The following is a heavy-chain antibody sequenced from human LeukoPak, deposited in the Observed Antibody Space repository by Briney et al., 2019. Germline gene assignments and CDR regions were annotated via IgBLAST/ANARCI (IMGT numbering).Heavy chain of an antibody. CDR2: ISSSSSYI. CDR1: GFTFSSYS. Sequence: PGGSLRLSCAASGFTFSSYSMNWVRQAPGKGLEWVSSISSSSSYIYYADSVKGRFTISRDNAKNSLYLQMNSLRVEDTAVYYCARDQYDILTGYSYYYYGMDVWGQGTTVTVSS. J-gene: IGHJ6*02. V-gene: IGHV3-21*01. CDR3: ARDQYDILTGYSYYYYGMDV. D-gene: IGHD3-9*01.